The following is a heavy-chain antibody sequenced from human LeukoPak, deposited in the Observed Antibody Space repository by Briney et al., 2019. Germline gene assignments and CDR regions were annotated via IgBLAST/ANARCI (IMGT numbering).Heavy chain of an antibody. J-gene: IGHJ4*02. Sequence: PGGSLRLSCAASGFTYSSNWMHWVRQAPGKGLVWVSRVSGDGSITYYAGSVKGRFTMSRDNAKNTLYLQINSLRVEDTAVYYCARQNYGNPDYWGQGTLVTVSS. D-gene: IGHD3-16*01. CDR3: ARQNYGNPDY. CDR1: GFTYSSNW. V-gene: IGHV3-74*01. CDR2: VSGDGSIT.